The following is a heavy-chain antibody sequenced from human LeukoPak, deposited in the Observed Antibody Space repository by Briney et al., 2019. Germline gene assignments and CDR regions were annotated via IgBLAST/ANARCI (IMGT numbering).Heavy chain of an antibody. CDR1: GGSISSYY. CDR2: IYYSGST. Sequence: SETLSLTCTVSGGSISSYYWSWIRQPPGKGLEWIGYIYYSGSTNYNPSLKSRVTISADTSKNQFSLKLSSVTAADTAVYYCARSFRSGYYYYYYMDVWGKGTTVTVSS. V-gene: IGHV4-59*08. D-gene: IGHD1-26*01. J-gene: IGHJ6*03. CDR3: ARSFRSGYYYYYYMDV.